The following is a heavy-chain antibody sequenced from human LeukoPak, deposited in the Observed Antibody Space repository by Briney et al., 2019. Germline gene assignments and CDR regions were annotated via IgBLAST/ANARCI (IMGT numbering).Heavy chain of an antibody. CDR1: RFTFSSYG. CDR2: ISYDGSNK. V-gene: IGHV3-30*18. CDR3: AKDKIWGEDYFDY. J-gene: IGHJ4*02. D-gene: IGHD3-16*01. Sequence: GGSLRLSCAACRFTFSSYGMHWVRQAPGKGLEWVAVISYDGSNKYYADSVKGRFTISRDNSKNTLYLQMNSLRAEDTAVYYCAKDKIWGEDYFDYWGQGTLVTVSS.